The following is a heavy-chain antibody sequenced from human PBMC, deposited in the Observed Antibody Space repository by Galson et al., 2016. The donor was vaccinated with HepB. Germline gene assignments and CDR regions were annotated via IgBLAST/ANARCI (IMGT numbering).Heavy chain of an antibody. CDR3: ARRIMSGYFVDALDI. J-gene: IGHJ3*02. CDR2: ISYSGST. Sequence: SETLSLTCSVSNDSINNYFWNWIRQPPGKGLEWIGYISYSGSTNYNPSLESRVTISVDTSKNQFSLKLSSVTAADTAVYYCARRIMSGYFVDALDIWGQGTMVTVSS. CDR1: NDSINNYF. V-gene: IGHV4-59*01. D-gene: IGHD3-3*01.